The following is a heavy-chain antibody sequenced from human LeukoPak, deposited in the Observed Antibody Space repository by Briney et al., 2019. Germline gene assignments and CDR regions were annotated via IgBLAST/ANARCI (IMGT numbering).Heavy chain of an antibody. Sequence: SETLSLTCTVSGGSISSYYWSWIRQPAGKGLEWIGRIYTSGSTNYNPSLKSRVTMSVDTSKNQFSLKLSSVTAADTAVYYCAISYYDSSGYPYMDVWGKETTVTISS. CDR2: IYTSGST. V-gene: IGHV4-4*07. J-gene: IGHJ6*03. D-gene: IGHD3-22*01. CDR1: GGSISSYY. CDR3: AISYYDSSGYPYMDV.